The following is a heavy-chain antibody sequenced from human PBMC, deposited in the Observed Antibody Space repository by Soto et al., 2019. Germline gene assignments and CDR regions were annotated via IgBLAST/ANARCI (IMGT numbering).Heavy chain of an antibody. V-gene: IGHV4-31*03. J-gene: IGHJ6*02. D-gene: IGHD5-18*01. CDR1: GGSISSGGYY. Sequence: PSETLSLTCTVSGGSISSGGYYWSWIRQHPGKGLEWIGYIYYSGSTYYNPSLKSRVTISVDTSKNQFSLKLSSVTAADTAVFYCARDGYSYGPGLYYYYGMDVWGQGTTVTVSS. CDR3: ARDGYSYGPGLYYYYGMDV. CDR2: IYYSGST.